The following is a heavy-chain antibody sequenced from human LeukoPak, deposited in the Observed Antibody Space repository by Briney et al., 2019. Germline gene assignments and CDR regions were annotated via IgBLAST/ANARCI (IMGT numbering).Heavy chain of an antibody. CDR2: ISYDGSNK. Sequence: PGGSLRLSCAASGFTFSSYGIHWVRQAPGKGLEWVAVISYDGSNKYYAESVKGRFTISRDNSKNTLYLQMNSLRDEDTAAYYCAGGYCSGGSCYGIDYWGQGTLVTVSS. V-gene: IGHV3-30*03. CDR1: GFTFSSYG. CDR3: AGGYCSGGSCYGIDY. D-gene: IGHD2-15*01. J-gene: IGHJ4*02.